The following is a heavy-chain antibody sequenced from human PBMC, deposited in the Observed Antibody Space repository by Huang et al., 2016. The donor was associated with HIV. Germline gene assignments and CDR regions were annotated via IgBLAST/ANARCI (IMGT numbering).Heavy chain of an antibody. CDR2: VYISGSS. J-gene: IGHJ1*01. D-gene: IGHD6-19*01. Sequence: QVQLQESGPRLVKPSQTLSLTCTVSGDSIASGSYYWTWIRQHAGKGLEWIGLVYISGSSNYNPSLKIRATISVATSKLQSSPRLSSVTSADTAVYFCARGLGAGTSPWRQGTPVTVS. CDR1: GDSIASGSYY. CDR3: ARGLGAGTSP. V-gene: IGHV4-61*09.